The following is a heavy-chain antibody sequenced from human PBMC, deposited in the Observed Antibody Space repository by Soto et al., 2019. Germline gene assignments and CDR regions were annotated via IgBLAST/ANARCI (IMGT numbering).Heavy chain of an antibody. CDR3: ARHRFTSGSDYFDY. V-gene: IGHV1-2*02. CDR1: AYTFSDYN. D-gene: IGHD6-19*01. Sequence: WASVKVSCKASAYTFSDYNLHWVRQAPGQGLEWMGSINPRNGDAVSAQKFQARIILTRDTSTTTAYMELSRLTSPDTAVYYCARHRFTSGSDYFDYWGQGTLVTVSS. J-gene: IGHJ4*02. CDR2: INPRNGDA.